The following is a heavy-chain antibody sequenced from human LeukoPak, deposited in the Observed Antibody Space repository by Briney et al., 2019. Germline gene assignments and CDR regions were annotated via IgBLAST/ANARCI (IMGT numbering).Heavy chain of an antibody. V-gene: IGHV3-23*01. CDR1: GFTFSNYA. J-gene: IGHJ2*01. CDR3: AKDRGYYDSSGYFNWYFDL. D-gene: IGHD3-22*01. Sequence: QPGGSLRLSCAASGFTFSNYALNWVRQAPGKGLEWVSAISGNGASTYYADSVKGRFTISRDSSKNILYLQMNSLRAEDTAIYYCAKDRGYYDSSGYFNWYFDLWGRGTLVTVSS. CDR2: ISGNGAST.